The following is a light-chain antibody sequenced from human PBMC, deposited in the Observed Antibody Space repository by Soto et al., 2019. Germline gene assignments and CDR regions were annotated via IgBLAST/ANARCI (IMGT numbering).Light chain of an antibody. J-gene: IGLJ7*01. CDR3: AAWDDSLNGLV. CDR1: NSNIGKNS. CDR2: SDT. V-gene: IGLV1-44*01. Sequence: QLVLSQEPSVSETPGQRVAMACSGGNSNIGKNSVNWYRQVPGTAPQLLIYSDTMRSFGIPDRFSASKSGTSASLAIGGLQSDDEALYFCAAWDDSLNGLVFGGGTQLTVL.